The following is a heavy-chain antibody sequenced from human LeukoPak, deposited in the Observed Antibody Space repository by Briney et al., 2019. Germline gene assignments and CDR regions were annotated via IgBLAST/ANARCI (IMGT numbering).Heavy chain of an antibody. CDR3: ARAMIVVGPGDC. D-gene: IGHD3-22*01. CDR1: GYTFTSYY. V-gene: IGHV1-46*01. CDR2: INPSGGST. Sequence: ASVKVSCKASGYTFTSYYMPWVRQAPGQGLEWMGIINPSGGSTSYAQKFQGRVTMTRDTSTSTVYMELSSLRSEDTAVYYCARAMIVVGPGDCWGQGTLVTVSS. J-gene: IGHJ4*02.